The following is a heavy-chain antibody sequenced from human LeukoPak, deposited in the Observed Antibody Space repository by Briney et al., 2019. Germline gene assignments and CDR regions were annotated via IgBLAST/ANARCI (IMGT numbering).Heavy chain of an antibody. J-gene: IGHJ4*02. CDR1: GFSFSSFW. D-gene: IGHD6-19*01. Sequence: PGGSLRLSCEASGFSFSSFWMSWVRQAPGKGLEWVANINQDGSEKYYVDSVKGRFTISRDNAKISLYLQMNNLRVEDTAVYYCARDGHATVAVNFDYWGQGILVTISS. CDR3: ARDGHATVAVNFDY. V-gene: IGHV3-7*01. CDR2: INQDGSEK.